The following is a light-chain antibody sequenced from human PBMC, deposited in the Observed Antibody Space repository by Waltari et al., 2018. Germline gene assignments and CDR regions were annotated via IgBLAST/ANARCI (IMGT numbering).Light chain of an antibody. CDR1: QSVANN. CDR3: QQYNDWYS. J-gene: IGKJ2*03. CDR2: DAS. Sequence: EKVLTQFPATGSGSPGERVTLSCRASQSVANNVAWYQHRSGQAPRLVIYDASTRASGIPARFSGSGSGTEFTLTISGLQSEDCALYYCQQYNDWYSFGQGTKLEIK. V-gene: IGKV3-15*01.